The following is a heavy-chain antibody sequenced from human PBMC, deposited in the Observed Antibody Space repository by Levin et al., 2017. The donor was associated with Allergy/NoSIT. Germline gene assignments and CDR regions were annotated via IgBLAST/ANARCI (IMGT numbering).Heavy chain of an antibody. J-gene: IGHJ4*02. CDR3: ARDHGFSYDY. D-gene: IGHD5-18*01. V-gene: IGHV3-23*01. CDR2: ISGSGSTT. CDR1: GFTFSSYA. Sequence: PGGSLRLSCAASGFTFSSYAMSWVRQAPGKGLEWVSSISGSGSTTYYADSVKGRFTISRDNSRNTLYLQMTSLRADDTAVFYCARDHGFSYDYWGQGTLVTVSS.